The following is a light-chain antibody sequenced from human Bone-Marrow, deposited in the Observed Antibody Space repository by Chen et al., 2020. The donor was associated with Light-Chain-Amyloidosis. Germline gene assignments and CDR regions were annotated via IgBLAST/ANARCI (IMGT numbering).Light chain of an antibody. Sequence: QSVLTQPPSVSAAPGQSVNISCSGDISNIGKNYVSWDQQYPGTAPKLLIFDNHQRPSGIPDRFSGSKSGTSATLIISGLQTGDEADYYCGAWDITLSARVFGGGTKLTVL. CDR2: DNH. CDR3: GAWDITLSARV. J-gene: IGLJ3*02. V-gene: IGLV1-51*01. CDR1: ISNIGKNY.